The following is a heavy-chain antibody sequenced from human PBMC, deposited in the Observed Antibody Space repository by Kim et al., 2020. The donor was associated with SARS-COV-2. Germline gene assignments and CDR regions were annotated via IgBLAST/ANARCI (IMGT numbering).Heavy chain of an antibody. Sequence: GGSLRLSCAASGFTFSSYSMNWVRQAPGKGLEWVSYISSSSSTIYYADSVKGRFTISRDNAKNSLYLQMNSLRAEDTTVYYCARDPPTGTTAGFDYWGQGTLVTVSS. CDR1: GFTFSSYS. CDR2: ISSSSSTI. V-gene: IGHV3-48*04. D-gene: IGHD1-7*01. J-gene: IGHJ4*02. CDR3: ARDPPTGTTAGFDY.